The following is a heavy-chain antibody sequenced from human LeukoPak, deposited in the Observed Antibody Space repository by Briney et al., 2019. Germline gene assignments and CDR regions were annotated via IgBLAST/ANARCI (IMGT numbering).Heavy chain of an antibody. Sequence: KPSETLSLTCTVSGGSISSGDYYWSWIRQPPGKGLEWIGYIYYSGSTYYNPSLKSRVTISVDTSKNQFSLKLSSVTAADTAVYYCARDRMVRGVIDSDYWGQGTLVTVSS. J-gene: IGHJ4*02. V-gene: IGHV4-30-4*01. CDR3: ARDRMVRGVIDSDY. CDR1: GGSISSGDYY. D-gene: IGHD3-10*01. CDR2: IYYSGST.